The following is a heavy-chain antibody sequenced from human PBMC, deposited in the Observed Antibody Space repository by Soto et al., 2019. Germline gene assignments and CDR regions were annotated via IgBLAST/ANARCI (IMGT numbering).Heavy chain of an antibody. J-gene: IGHJ4*02. D-gene: IGHD3-22*01. V-gene: IGHV1-69*12. CDR3: ASPPSYYDSSGYYYFDS. Sequence: QVQLVQSGAEVKKPGSSVKVSCKASGGIFSSYAISWVRQAPGQGLEWMGGFIPMFGTAIYAQKLQGRVTLTADESTSTAYMEPSSLRSGDTAVYYCASPPSYYDSSGYYYFDSWGQGTLVTVSS. CDR1: GGIFSSYA. CDR2: FIPMFGTA.